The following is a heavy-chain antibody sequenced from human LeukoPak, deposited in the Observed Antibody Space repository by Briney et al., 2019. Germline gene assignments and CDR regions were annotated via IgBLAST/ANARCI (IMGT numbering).Heavy chain of an antibody. Sequence: GESLKISCKGSGYSFTSYWIGWVRPMPGKGLEWMGIIYPGDSDTRYSPSFQGQVTISADKSISTAYLQWSSLKASDTAMYYCARPYYYDSSGYYYFDYWGQGTLVTVSS. CDR2: IYPGDSDT. CDR3: ARPYYYDSSGYYYFDY. CDR1: GYSFTSYW. V-gene: IGHV5-51*01. D-gene: IGHD3-22*01. J-gene: IGHJ4*02.